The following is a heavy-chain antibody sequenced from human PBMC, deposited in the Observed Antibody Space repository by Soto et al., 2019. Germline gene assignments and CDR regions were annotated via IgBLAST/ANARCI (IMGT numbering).Heavy chain of an antibody. Sequence: EVQLLESGGGLVQPGGSLRLSCADSGFTFSSYAVSWVRQAPGKGLEWVSSISDTGVGTYYGDSVKGRFTISRDNSKNTLYLQMNRLRAEDTAVYYCAKNVTTTAFDYWGQGTLVTVSS. V-gene: IGHV3-23*01. CDR3: AKNVTTTAFDY. J-gene: IGHJ4*02. D-gene: IGHD4-17*01. CDR2: ISDTGVGT. CDR1: GFTFSSYA.